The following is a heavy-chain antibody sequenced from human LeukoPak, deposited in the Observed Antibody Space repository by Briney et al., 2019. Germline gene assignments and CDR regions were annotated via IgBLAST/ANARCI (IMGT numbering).Heavy chain of an antibody. CDR3: ARGRYSYGLDY. V-gene: IGHV3-53*01. CDR2: IYSGGST. D-gene: IGHD5-18*01. Sequence: PGGSLGLSCAASGFTVSSNYMSWVRQAPGKGLEWVSVIYSGGSTYYADSVKGRFTISRDNSKNTLYLQMNSLRAEDTAVYYCARGRYSYGLDYWGQGTLVTVSS. J-gene: IGHJ4*02. CDR1: GFTVSSNY.